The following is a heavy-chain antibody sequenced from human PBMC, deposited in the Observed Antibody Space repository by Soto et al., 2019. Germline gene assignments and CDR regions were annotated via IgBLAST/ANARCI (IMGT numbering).Heavy chain of an antibody. J-gene: IGHJ6*02. CDR3: ARGQIVVVPAAIGYYGMDV. V-gene: IGHV1-18*04. D-gene: IGHD2-2*01. CDR1: GYAFTSYG. Sequence: ASVKVSCKAPGYAFTSYGISWVRPAPGQGLAWMGWIIAYNGNTNYAQKLQGRVTMTTDTSTSTAYMELSSLRSEDTAVYYCARGQIVVVPAAIGYYGMDVWGQGTTVTVSS. CDR2: IIAYNGNT.